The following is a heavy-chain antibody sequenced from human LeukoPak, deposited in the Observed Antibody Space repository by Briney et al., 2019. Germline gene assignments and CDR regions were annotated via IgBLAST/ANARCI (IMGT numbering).Heavy chain of an antibody. Sequence: SETLSLTCIVSGGSINSHFWSWIRQPPGKGLEWIGYISHKGSTNYNPSLESRVTISIDTSKNQFSLKLTSVTAADTAVYYCAGDSSGWLFVDYWGQGTRVTVSS. CDR3: AGDSSGWLFVDY. CDR1: GGSINSHF. CDR2: ISHKGST. D-gene: IGHD6-19*01. V-gene: IGHV4-59*11. J-gene: IGHJ4*02.